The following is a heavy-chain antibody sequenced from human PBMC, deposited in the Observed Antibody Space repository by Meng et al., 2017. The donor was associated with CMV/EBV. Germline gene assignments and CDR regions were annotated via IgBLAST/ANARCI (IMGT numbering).Heavy chain of an antibody. J-gene: IGHJ4*02. Sequence: GESLKISCAASGFTFSSYGMHWVRQAPGKGLEWVAFIRYDGSNKYYADSVKGRFTTSRDNSKNTLYLQMNSLRAEDTAVYYCARFVPAADYWGQGTLVTVPQ. D-gene: IGHD2-2*01. CDR1: GFTFSSYG. CDR2: IRYDGSNK. CDR3: ARFVPAADY. V-gene: IGHV3-30*02.